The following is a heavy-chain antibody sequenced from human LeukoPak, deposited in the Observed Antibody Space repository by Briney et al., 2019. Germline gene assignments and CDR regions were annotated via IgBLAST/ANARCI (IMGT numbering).Heavy chain of an antibody. CDR3: VAPSTVPSNWETLEY. CDR1: GLSFSTYG. V-gene: IGHV3-30*03. D-gene: IGHD7-27*01. J-gene: IGHJ4*01. CDR2: ISHDGSDD. Sequence: GGSLRLSCVASGLSFSTYGMHWVRQYPGKGLEWVALISHDGSDDYYGDSVKGRFTISRDNSQNTLYLQMNSLGPEDTALYYCVAPSTVPSNWETLEYWGHGTLVTVSS.